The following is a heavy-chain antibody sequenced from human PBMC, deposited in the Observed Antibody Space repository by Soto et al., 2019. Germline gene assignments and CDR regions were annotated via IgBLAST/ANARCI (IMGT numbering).Heavy chain of an antibody. CDR2: IWYDGSNK. V-gene: IGHV3-33*01. J-gene: IGHJ6*02. Sequence: QVQLVESGGGVVQPGRSLRLSCAASGFTFSSYGMHWVRQAPGKGLEWVAVIWYDGSNKYYADSVKGRFTISRDNSKNTLYLQMNSLRAEDTAVYYCARGRTVTTGQPYADYYYGMDVWGQGTTVTVSS. D-gene: IGHD4-17*01. CDR1: GFTFSSYG. CDR3: ARGRTVTTGQPYADYYYGMDV.